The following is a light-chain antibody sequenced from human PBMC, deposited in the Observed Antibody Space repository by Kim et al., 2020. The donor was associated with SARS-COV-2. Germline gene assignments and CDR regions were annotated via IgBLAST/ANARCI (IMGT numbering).Light chain of an antibody. J-gene: IGLJ3*02. V-gene: IGLV3-19*01. CDR2: GEY. CDR1: SLRTSF. CDR3: NCRDSSGNRV. Sequence: SSELTQDPAVSVALGHTVRITCQGDSLRTSFASWYQQKPGQAPVLVMYGEYSRPSGIPDRFSWSSSGNTASLTIIGAQAEDEADYYCNCRDSSGNRVFGGGTKVTVL.